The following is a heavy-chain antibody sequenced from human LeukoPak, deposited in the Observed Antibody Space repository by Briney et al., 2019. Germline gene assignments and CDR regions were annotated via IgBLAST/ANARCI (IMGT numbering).Heavy chain of an antibody. CDR2: ISSSSSYI. J-gene: IGHJ3*02. CDR1: GFTFSSYS. Sequence: GGSLRLSCAASGFTFSSYSMNWVRQAPGKGLEWVSSISSSSSYIYYADSVKGRFTISRDNSKNTLYLQMNSLRAEDTAVYYCARGTRSSWYKGAFDIWGQGTMVTVSS. V-gene: IGHV3-21*01. D-gene: IGHD6-13*01. CDR3: ARGTRSSWYKGAFDI.